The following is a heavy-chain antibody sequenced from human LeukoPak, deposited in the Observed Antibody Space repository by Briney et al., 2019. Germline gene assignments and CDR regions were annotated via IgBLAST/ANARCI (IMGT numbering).Heavy chain of an antibody. CDR1: GGSISSYY. Sequence: SETLSLTCTVSGGSISSYYWSWIRQPPGKGLEWIGYIYYSGNIDYNPSLKSRVTISLDTSKNQFSLKLSSVTAADTAVYYCARDQAPPYYYDSSGYPPGAFDIWGQGTMVTVSS. CDR2: IYYSGNI. CDR3: ARDQAPPYYYDSSGYPPGAFDI. V-gene: IGHV4-59*01. D-gene: IGHD3-22*01. J-gene: IGHJ3*02.